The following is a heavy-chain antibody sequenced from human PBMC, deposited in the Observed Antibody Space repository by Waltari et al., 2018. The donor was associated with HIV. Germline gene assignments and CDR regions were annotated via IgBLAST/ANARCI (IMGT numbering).Heavy chain of an antibody. V-gene: IGHV4-39*01. Sequence: QLQLQESGPGLVQPSDTLSLTCTVSGDSISSSSYYWGWIRQPPGKGLEWIGSISYSGSTYYNPSLKSRVTISVDTSKNQFSLKLSSVTAADTAVYYCARRAVVVTAKGPFDPWGQGTLVTVSS. D-gene: IGHD2-21*02. CDR2: ISYSGST. CDR1: GDSISSSSYY. J-gene: IGHJ5*02. CDR3: ARRAVVVTAKGPFDP.